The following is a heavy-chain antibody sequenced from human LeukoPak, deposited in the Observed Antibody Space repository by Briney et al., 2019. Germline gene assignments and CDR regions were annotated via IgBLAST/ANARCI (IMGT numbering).Heavy chain of an antibody. D-gene: IGHD3-22*01. CDR1: GFSFSNYW. CDR3: ARWDSSGYYSLDY. V-gene: IGHV3-74*01. CDR2: INTDGSAT. J-gene: IGHJ4*02. Sequence: PGGSLRLSCVASGFSFSNYWMHWVRQAPGKGLVWVSRINTDGSATDYADSVKGRFTISRDSAKNTLYLQMNSLRADDTAVYYCARWDSSGYYSLDYWGQGTLVTVSS.